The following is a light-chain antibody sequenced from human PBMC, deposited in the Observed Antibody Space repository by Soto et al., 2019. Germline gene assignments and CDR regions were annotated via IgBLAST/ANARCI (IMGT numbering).Light chain of an antibody. CDR3: QQLNSYPLLT. CDR1: QTISTW. V-gene: IGKV1-9*01. J-gene: IGKJ4*01. Sequence: DIQMTQSPSSLSASVGDRVTITCRASQTISTWMAWYQQKPGKAPKLLVYDASTLQSGVPSRFSGSGSGTDFTLTVSSLQPEDFATYYCQQLNSYPLLTFGGGTKVDIK. CDR2: DAS.